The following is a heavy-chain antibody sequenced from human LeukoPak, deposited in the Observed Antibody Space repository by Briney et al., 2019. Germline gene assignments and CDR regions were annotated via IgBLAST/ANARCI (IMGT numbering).Heavy chain of an antibody. CDR1: GGSISRSGYY. CDR2: IHYGGTT. V-gene: IGHV4-39*02. CDR3: TRDIGDFVSDF. Sequence: SETLSLTCTVSGGSISRSGYYWAWIRQPPGKGLEWIGSIHYGGTTHYNPSLQSRVTISADTSKNQFALDLRSVTAADTAVYYCTRDIGDFVSDFWGQGTLVTVSS. D-gene: IGHD2-21*02. J-gene: IGHJ4*02.